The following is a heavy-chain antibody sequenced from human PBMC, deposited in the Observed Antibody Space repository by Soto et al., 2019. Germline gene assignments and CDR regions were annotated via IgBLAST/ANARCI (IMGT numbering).Heavy chain of an antibody. CDR3: ATHMTTVGYGYVMDV. Sequence: QVQLVQSGAEVKKPGSSVTVSCKASGGTFSSYAISWVRQAPGQGLEWMGGIIPIFGTADYTQKFQGRVTITADESTSTAYMELSSLRSEDTAVYYCATHMTTVGYGYVMDVWGQGTTVTVSS. D-gene: IGHD4-4*01. V-gene: IGHV1-69*12. J-gene: IGHJ6*02. CDR1: GGTFSSYA. CDR2: IIPIFGTA.